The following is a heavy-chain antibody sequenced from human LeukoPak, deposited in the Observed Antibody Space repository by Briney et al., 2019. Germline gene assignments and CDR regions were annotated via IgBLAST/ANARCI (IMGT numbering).Heavy chain of an antibody. J-gene: IGHJ5*02. CDR2: IIPIFGTA. CDR1: GGTFSSYA. D-gene: IGHD5-18*01. Sequence: EASVKVSCKASGGTFSSYAISWVRQAPGQGLEWMGRIIPIFGTANYAQKFQGRVTITADESTSTAYMELSSLRSEDTAVYYCARGYSYGYNWFDPWGQGTLVTVSS. CDR3: ARGYSYGYNWFDP. V-gene: IGHV1-69*13.